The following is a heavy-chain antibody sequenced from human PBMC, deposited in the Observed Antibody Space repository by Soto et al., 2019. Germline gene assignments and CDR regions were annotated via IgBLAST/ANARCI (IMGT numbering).Heavy chain of an antibody. V-gene: IGHV3-13*01. CDR2: IGTASDT. J-gene: IGHJ4*02. D-gene: IGHD2-15*01. Sequence: RGSLRLSCEASGFTFSGFDMHWVRQPTGKGLEWVSTIGTASDTYYAVSVKGRFTTSRDNAKNSLSLQMNSLRAGDTAVYFCARGQEVGAHFFDSWGQGTQVTVSS. CDR3: ARGQEVGAHFFDS. CDR1: GFTFSGFD.